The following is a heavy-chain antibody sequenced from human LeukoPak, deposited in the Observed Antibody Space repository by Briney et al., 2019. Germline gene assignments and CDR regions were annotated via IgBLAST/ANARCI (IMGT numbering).Heavy chain of an antibody. D-gene: IGHD3-3*01. CDR2: ISGSGGST. CDR3: AKDAYYDFWSGPPDDAFDI. Sequence: GGSLRLSCAASGFTFSSYAMSWVRQAPGKGLEWVSAISGSGGSTYYADSVKGRFTISRDNSKNTLYLKMNSLRAEDTAVYYCAKDAYYDFWSGPPDDAFDIWGQGTMVTVSS. V-gene: IGHV3-23*01. CDR1: GFTFSSYA. J-gene: IGHJ3*02.